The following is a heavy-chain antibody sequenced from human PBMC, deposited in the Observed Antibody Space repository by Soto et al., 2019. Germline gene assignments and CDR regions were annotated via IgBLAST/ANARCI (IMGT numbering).Heavy chain of an antibody. CDR1: GGSFSGYY. CDR2: INHSGST. J-gene: IGHJ4*02. V-gene: IGHV4-34*01. CDR3: ARSIPERWLQFWRFDY. D-gene: IGHD5-12*01. Sequence: PSETLSLTCAVYGGSFSGYYWSWIRQPPGKGLEWIGEINHSGSTNYNPSLKSRVTISVDTSKNQFSLKLSSVTAADTAVYYCARSIPERWLQFWRFDYWGQGTLVTVSS.